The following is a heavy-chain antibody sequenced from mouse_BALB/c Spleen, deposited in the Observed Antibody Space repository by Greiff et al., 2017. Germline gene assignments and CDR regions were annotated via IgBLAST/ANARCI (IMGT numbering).Heavy chain of an antibody. D-gene: IGHD1-1*01. J-gene: IGHJ2*01. CDR3: ASQGLRGVYFDY. Sequence: EVKVEESGGGLVKPGGSLKLSCAASGFAFSSYDMSWVRQTPEKRLEWVAYISSGGGSTYYPDTVKGRFTISRDNAKNTLYLQMSSLKSEDTAMYYCASQGLRGVYFDYWGQGTTLTVSS. V-gene: IGHV5-12-1*01. CDR2: ISSGGGST. CDR1: GFAFSSYD.